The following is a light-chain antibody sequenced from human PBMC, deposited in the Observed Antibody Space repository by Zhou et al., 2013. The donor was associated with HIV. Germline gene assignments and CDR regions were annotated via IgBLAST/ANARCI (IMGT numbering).Light chain of an antibody. J-gene: IGKJ4*01. CDR2: DTS. V-gene: IGKV1-33*01. CDR3: QQYKIYPLT. Sequence: DIQMTQSPSSLSASLGDRVTITCQASQDISNYLNWYQQKPGKAPKLLIYDTSNLEIGVPSRFSGSGSGTDFTFTISSLQPEDIATYYCQQYKIYPLTFGGGTKVEIK. CDR1: QDISNY.